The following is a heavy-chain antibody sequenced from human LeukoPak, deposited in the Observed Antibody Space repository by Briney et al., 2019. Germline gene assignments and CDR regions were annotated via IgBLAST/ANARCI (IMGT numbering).Heavy chain of an antibody. CDR1: GFTFSRYW. Sequence: GGSLRLACAASGFTFSRYWMSWVRQAPGKGLEWVANINEDGSEKNYVDSVKGRFTISRDNAKNSLYLEMNSLTAEDTAVYYCANYYDSSGYYALDMWGQGTMVTVSP. CDR2: INEDGSEK. J-gene: IGHJ3*02. D-gene: IGHD3-22*01. V-gene: IGHV3-7*01. CDR3: ANYYDSSGYYALDM.